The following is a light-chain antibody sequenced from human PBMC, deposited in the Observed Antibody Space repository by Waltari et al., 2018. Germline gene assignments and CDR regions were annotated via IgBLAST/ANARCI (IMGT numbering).Light chain of an antibody. J-gene: IGKJ2*01. CDR3: QQYFTTPYT. CDR1: PSLLYSSNNRNY. V-gene: IGKV4-1*01. CDR2: GAS. Sequence: DIVFTQSPDSLAVSLGERVTYKCKYSPSLLYSSNNRNYLAWYQQRAGPSPKLLIYGASTREMGVPGLFRGSGSGTDFTLTISSLQAEDVAIYYCQQYFTTPYTFGRGTKLEIK.